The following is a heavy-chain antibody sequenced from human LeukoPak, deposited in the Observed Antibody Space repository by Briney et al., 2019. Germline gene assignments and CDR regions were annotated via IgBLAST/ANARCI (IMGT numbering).Heavy chain of an antibody. CDR3: ARDWVAGVPFDAFDI. J-gene: IGHJ3*02. CDR1: GFTLSSYR. D-gene: IGHD3-10*01. V-gene: IGHV3-7*03. CDR2: IKEDGSEK. Sequence: QPGGSLRLSCAASGFTLSSYRTSWVRQAPGKGLEWVANIKEDGSEKYYVDSVKGRFTISRDNAKNSLYLHMNSLTAEDTAMYYCARDWVAGVPFDAFDIWGQGTMVSVSS.